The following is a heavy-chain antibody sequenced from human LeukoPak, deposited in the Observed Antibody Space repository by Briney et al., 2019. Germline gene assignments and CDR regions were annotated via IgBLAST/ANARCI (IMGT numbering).Heavy chain of an antibody. CDR2: ISGSGSST. CDR3: AKDSRVVLDTPGDY. J-gene: IGHJ4*03. Sequence: PGGGLRLSCAASGFTFSNYAMSWVRQAPGRGLEWVSGISGSGSSTYYAESVKGRFTISRDNSKKTLYLQMNSLRAEDTAVYYCAKDSRVVLDTPGDYWGHRTFVTVSS. V-gene: IGHV3-23*01. CDR1: GFTFSNYA. D-gene: IGHD3/OR15-3a*01.